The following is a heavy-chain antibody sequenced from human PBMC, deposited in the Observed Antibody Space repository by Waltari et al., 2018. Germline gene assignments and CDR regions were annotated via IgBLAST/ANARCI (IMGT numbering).Heavy chain of an antibody. J-gene: IGHJ1*01. V-gene: IGHV3-21*01. Sequence: EVQLVESGGGLVKPGGSLRLSCAASGFTFSSYSMNWVRQAPGKGLEWVSSISSNSSYIYYADSVKGRFTISRDNAKNSLYLQMNSLRAEDTAVYYCAREVGGTGYFQHWGQGTLVTVSS. CDR2: ISSNSSYI. D-gene: IGHD1-26*01. CDR3: AREVGGTGYFQH. CDR1: GFTFSSYS.